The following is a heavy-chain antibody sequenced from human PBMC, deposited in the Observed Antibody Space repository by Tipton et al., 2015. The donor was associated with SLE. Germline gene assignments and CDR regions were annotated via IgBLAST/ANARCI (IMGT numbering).Heavy chain of an antibody. CDR3: ARPYPPGIAVAGNAFDI. D-gene: IGHD6-19*01. CDR1: GGSISSSSYY. Sequence: TLSLTCTVSGGSISSSSYYWGWIRQPPGKGLEWIGSIYTSGSTNYNPSLKSRVTISVDTSKNQFSLKLSSVTAADTAVYYCARPYPPGIAVAGNAFDIWGQGTMVTVSS. CDR2: IYTSGST. J-gene: IGHJ3*02. V-gene: IGHV4-39*07.